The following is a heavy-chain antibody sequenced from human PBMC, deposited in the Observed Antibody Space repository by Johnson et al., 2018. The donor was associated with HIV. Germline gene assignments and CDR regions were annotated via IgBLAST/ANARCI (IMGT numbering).Heavy chain of an antibody. CDR2: INWNGGST. CDR1: GFTFDDYG. J-gene: IGHJ3*02. D-gene: IGHD3-22*01. Sequence: VQLVESGGGLVQPGGSLRLSCAASGFTFDDYGMSWVRQAPGKGLEWVSGINWNGGSTGYADSVKGRFTISRDNAKKSLYLQMNSLKAEDTAVYYCAKSQDSSAYDYDFDIWGQGTMVTVSS. V-gene: IGHV3-20*04. CDR3: AKSQDSSAYDYDFDI.